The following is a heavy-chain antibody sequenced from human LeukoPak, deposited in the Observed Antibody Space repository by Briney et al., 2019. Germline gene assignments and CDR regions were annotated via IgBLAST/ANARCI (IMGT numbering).Heavy chain of an antibody. V-gene: IGHV4-39*01. D-gene: IGHD2-2*01. CDR3: ARYCSSTSEAFDI. CDR2: IYYSGST. CDR1: GGSISSSSYY. Sequence: KSSETLPLTCTVSGGSISSSSYYWGWIRQPPGKGLEWIGSIYYSGSTYYNPSLKSRVTISVDTSKNQFSLKLSSVTAADTAVYYCARYCSSTSEAFDIWGQGTMVTVSS. J-gene: IGHJ3*02.